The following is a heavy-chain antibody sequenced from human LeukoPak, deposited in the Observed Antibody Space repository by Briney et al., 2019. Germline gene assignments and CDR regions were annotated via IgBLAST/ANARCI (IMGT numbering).Heavy chain of an antibody. CDR3: AREVGYCSGGSCYSYFDY. D-gene: IGHD2-15*01. Sequence: PSETLSLTCTASGGSISSYYWSWIRQPPGKGLEWIGYIYYSGSTNYNASLTNRVTISVDTSKNQFSLKLSPVTAADTAVYYCAREVGYCSGGSCYSYFDYWGQGTLVTVSS. CDR1: GGSISSYY. CDR2: IYYSGST. J-gene: IGHJ4*02. V-gene: IGHV4-59*01.